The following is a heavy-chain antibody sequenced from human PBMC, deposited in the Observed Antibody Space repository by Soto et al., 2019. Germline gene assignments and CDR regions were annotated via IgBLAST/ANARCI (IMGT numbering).Heavy chain of an antibody. Sequence: SLKISCADSGFRFSSYSMSWVRQTPGKGLEWVAAITATGDRTYYADSVTGRFTISRDNSKKTHYLQMTSLRAEDTAMYYCATMNGYFEYWGQGTPVTVSS. CDR2: ITATGDRT. V-gene: IGHV3-23*01. J-gene: IGHJ4*02. CDR3: ATMNGYFEY. D-gene: IGHD3-22*01. CDR1: GFRFSSYS.